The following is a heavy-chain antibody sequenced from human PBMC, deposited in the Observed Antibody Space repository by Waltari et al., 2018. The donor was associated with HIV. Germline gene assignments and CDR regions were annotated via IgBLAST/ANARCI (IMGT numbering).Heavy chain of an antibody. D-gene: IGHD3-10*01. J-gene: IGHJ4*02. V-gene: IGHV3-23*01. CDR1: GFTFTVYA. CDR3: AKDWGEGYKKDS. CDR2: ISSSGDKT. Sequence: EVQLLESGGGLGQPGGSLRLSCAASGFTFTVYAMTWVRRAPGKGLEWVSTISSSGDKTYYADSVKGRFTIARDNSKKTVYLQMNSLRAEDTAVYYCAKDWGEGYKKDSWGQGTQVTVSS.